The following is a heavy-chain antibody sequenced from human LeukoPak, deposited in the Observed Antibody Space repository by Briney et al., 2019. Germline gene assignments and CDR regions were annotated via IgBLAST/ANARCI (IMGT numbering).Heavy chain of an antibody. Sequence: GASVKVSCKASGGTFSSYAISWVRQAPGQGLEWMGGIIPIFGTANYTQKFQGRVTITTDESTSTAYVELSSLRSEDTAVYYCARGIAAPDYYYYYMDVWGKGTTVTVSS. CDR2: IIPIFGTA. J-gene: IGHJ6*03. CDR1: GGTFSSYA. V-gene: IGHV1-69*05. CDR3: ARGIAAPDYYYYYMDV. D-gene: IGHD6-6*01.